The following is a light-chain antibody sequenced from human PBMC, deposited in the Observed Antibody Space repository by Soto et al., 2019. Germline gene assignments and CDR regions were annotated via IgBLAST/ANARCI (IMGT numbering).Light chain of an antibody. CDR2: DVG. V-gene: IGLV2-14*01. Sequence: QSALTQPASVSGSPGQSITISCTGTSSDVGGYNYVSWYQQHPGKAPKLMIYDVGNRPSGVSNRFSGSKSGNTASLTISGLQAEDEADYYCSSYTSSSTPSFGGGTKLTVL. CDR3: SSYTSSSTPS. CDR1: SSDVGGYNY. J-gene: IGLJ2*01.